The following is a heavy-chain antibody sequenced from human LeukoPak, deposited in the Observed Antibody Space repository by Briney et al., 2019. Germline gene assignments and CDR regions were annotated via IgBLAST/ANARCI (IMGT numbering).Heavy chain of an antibody. V-gene: IGHV3-23*01. CDR2: ISADGSGT. CDR1: GFTFSSYA. J-gene: IGHJ4*02. CDR3: AICLLRGVYHY. D-gene: IGHD3-10*01. Sequence: PGGSLRLSCAASGFTFSSYAMSWVRQAPGKGLEWVSSISADGSGTYYADSVKGRFTISRDNSKNTLYLQMNSLRADDTAVYYCAICLLRGVYHYWGQGTLVTVSS.